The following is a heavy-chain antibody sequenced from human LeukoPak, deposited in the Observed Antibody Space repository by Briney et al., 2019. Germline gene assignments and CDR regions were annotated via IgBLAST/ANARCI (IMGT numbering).Heavy chain of an antibody. CDR2: ISYSGNT. V-gene: IGHV4-39*01. CDR3: AFRRDGYKGGNWFDP. Sequence: SETLSLTCIVSGGSISSSSYFWGWIRQPPGRGLEWIGSISYSGNTCYNLSLKSRVTITVDTSTNQLSLKMSSVTAADTAVYYCAFRRDGYKGGNWFDPWGQGTLVTVSP. CDR1: GGSISSSSYF. D-gene: IGHD5-24*01. J-gene: IGHJ5*02.